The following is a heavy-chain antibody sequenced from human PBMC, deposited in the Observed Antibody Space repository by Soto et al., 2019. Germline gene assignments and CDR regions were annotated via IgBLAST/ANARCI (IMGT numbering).Heavy chain of an antibody. CDR1: GYTFTNFG. Sequence: VASVKVSCKASGYTFTNFGISWVRQAPGQGLEWMGWISAYNGNTNYAQKFQGRVTMTTDTSTSTAFMELRSLRSDDTAVYYCARRATPIDYWGQGILVTVAS. V-gene: IGHV1-18*01. D-gene: IGHD2-15*01. CDR3: ARRATPIDY. CDR2: ISAYNGNT. J-gene: IGHJ4*02.